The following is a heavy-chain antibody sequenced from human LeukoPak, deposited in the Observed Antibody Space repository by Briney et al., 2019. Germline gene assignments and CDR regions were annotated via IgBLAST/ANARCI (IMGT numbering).Heavy chain of an antibody. CDR3: ARSARLMKGVVEVTALDD. D-gene: IGHD3-3*01. V-gene: IGHV3-48*03. CDR2: ISSSGSTI. J-gene: IGHJ4*02. CDR1: GFTFSSYE. Sequence: PGGSRRLSCAASGFTFSSYEMNWVRQAPGKGLEWVSYISSSGSTIYYADSVKGRFTIARDNAKNSVYLEMNSLRADDTAVYYCARSARLMKGVVEVTALDDWGQGTLVTVSS.